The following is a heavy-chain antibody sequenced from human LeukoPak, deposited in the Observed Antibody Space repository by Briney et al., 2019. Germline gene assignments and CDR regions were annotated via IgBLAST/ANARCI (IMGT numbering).Heavy chain of an antibody. CDR2: INHSGST. J-gene: IGHJ4*02. CDR1: GGSFSGYY. Sequence: PSETLSLTCAVYGGSFSGYYWSWIRQPPGKGLEWIGEINHSGSTNYNPSLKSRVTISVDTSKNQFSLKLSSVTAADTAVYYCAGTSYTEPFDYWGQGTLVTVSS. D-gene: IGHD1-14*01. CDR3: AGTSYTEPFDY. V-gene: IGHV4-34*01.